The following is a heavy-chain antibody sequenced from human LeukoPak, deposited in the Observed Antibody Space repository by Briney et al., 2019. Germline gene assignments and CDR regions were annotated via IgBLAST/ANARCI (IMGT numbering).Heavy chain of an antibody. J-gene: IGHJ4*02. CDR1: GFTFSSYA. CDR3: ARDEGQWLVPGY. Sequence: PGGSLRLSCAASGFTFSSYAMHWVRQAPGKGLEWVAVISYDGSNKYYADSVKGRFTISRDNSKNTLYLQMNSLRAEDTAVYYCARDEGQWLVPGYWGQGTLVTVSS. V-gene: IGHV3-30-3*01. D-gene: IGHD6-19*01. CDR2: ISYDGSNK.